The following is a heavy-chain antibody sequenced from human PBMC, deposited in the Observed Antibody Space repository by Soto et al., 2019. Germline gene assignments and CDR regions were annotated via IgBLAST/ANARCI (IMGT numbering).Heavy chain of an antibody. Sequence: GGSLRLSCGVSEFTFSSYSMNWVRQAPGKGLEWLSYICSRSQTIFYADSVKGRLTISRDNAKNSLYLQMNSLRDEDTAVYFCAREDIMGTRSFDYWGQGTLVTVSS. CDR2: ICSRSQTI. V-gene: IGHV3-48*02. CDR1: EFTFSSYS. D-gene: IGHD1-26*01. CDR3: AREDIMGTRSFDY. J-gene: IGHJ4*02.